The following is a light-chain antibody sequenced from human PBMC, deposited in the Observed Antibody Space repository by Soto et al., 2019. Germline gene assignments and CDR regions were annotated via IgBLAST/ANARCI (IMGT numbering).Light chain of an antibody. CDR1: QSISSY. Sequence: EIVLTQSPATLSLSPGERATLSCRASQSISSYLAWYQQKPGQAPRLLIYDASNRATGIPARFSGSGSVTDFPRTISSLEPEDFAVFYCQHRSNWWTFGQGNKMEIK. J-gene: IGKJ1*01. V-gene: IGKV3-11*01. CDR2: DAS. CDR3: QHRSNWWT.